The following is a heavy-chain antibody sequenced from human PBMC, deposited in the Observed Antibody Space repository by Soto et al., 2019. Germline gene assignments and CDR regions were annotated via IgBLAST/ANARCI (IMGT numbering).Heavy chain of an antibody. CDR3: ACSLAFGGSPGGY. D-gene: IGHD3-16*01. V-gene: IGHV1-3*01. J-gene: IGHJ4*02. CDR1: GYTFTSYA. CDR2: INAGNGNR. Sequence: QVQPVQSGAEVKKPGASVKVSCKASGYTFTSYAMHWVRQAPGHRLEWMGCINAGNGNRDYSQKFQGRVTITRDTAASTGYMDLISLSSEDTAVYYCACSLAFGGSPGGYWGQGTLVTVSS.